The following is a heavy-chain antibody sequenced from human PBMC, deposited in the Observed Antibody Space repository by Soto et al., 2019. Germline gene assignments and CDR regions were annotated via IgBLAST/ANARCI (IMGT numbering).Heavy chain of an antibody. CDR1: GYTFTSYY. D-gene: IGHD1-26*01. V-gene: IGHV1-18*04. Sequence: GASVKVSCKASGYTFTSYYMHWVRQAPGQGPEWMGLINPDNGSTNYAQKLQGRVTMTTDTSTSTAYMELRSLRSDDTAVYYCARDKSGEWFDPWGQGTLVNVS. J-gene: IGHJ5*02. CDR2: INPDNGST. CDR3: ARDKSGEWFDP.